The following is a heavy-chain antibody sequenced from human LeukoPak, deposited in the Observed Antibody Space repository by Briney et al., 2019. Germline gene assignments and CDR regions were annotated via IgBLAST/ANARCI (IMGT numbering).Heavy chain of an antibody. J-gene: IGHJ6*02. CDR3: AKCEGNLGLYYYYYYGMDV. CDR1: GFSLTSYW. CDR2: INHDATDA. Sequence: GGSLRLSCEAAGFSLTSYWMHSVRQAPGRGLTWISRINHDATDAIYADSVRGRFAISRDDAKNTLYLQMNSLRAEDTAVYYCAKCEGNLGLYYYYYYGMDVWGQGTTVTVSS. V-gene: IGHV3-74*01. D-gene: IGHD3-10*01.